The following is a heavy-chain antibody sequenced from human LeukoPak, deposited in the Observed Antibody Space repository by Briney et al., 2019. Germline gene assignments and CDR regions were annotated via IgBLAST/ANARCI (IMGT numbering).Heavy chain of an antibody. J-gene: IGHJ3*02. CDR3: ARSTIFGVVIYAFDI. CDR2: IYYSGST. V-gene: IGHV4-59*01. D-gene: IGHD3-3*01. Sequence: PSETLSLTCTVSGGSISSYYWSWIRQPPGKGLEWIGHIYYSGSTNYNPSLKSRVTISVDTSKNQFSLKLSSVTAADTAVYYCARSTIFGVVIYAFDIWGQGTMVTVSS. CDR1: GGSISSYY.